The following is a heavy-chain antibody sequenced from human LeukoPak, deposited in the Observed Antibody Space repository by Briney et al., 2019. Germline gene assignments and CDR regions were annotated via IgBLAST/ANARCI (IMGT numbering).Heavy chain of an antibody. D-gene: IGHD5-12*01. CDR2: ISGSGGST. V-gene: IGHV3-23*01. J-gene: IGHJ4*02. Sequence: GGSLRLSCAASGFTFSSYAMSWVRQAPGKGLEWVSAISGSGGSTYYADSVKGRFTISRDNSKNTLYLQMNSLRAEDTAVYYCAAGDGYNEAYFDYWGQGTLVTVSS. CDR3: AAGDGYNEAYFDY. CDR1: GFTFSSYA.